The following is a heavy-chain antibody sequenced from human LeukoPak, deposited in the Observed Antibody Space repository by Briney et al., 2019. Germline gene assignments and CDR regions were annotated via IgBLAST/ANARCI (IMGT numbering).Heavy chain of an antibody. V-gene: IGHV4-4*07. CDR3: AGEIPGYSSGWYVDN. Sequence: SETLSLTCSVSGDSITYFYWSWIRQAAGKGLEWIGRVSSSGSTDYNASLKSRVTISVDTSKNQFSLKLSSVTAADTAVYYCAGEIPGYSSGWYVDNWGQGTLVTVSS. CDR2: VSSSGST. CDR1: GDSITYFY. J-gene: IGHJ4*02. D-gene: IGHD6-19*01.